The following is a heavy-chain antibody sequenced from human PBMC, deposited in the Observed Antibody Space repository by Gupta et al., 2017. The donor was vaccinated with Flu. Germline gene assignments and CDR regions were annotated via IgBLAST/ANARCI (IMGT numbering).Heavy chain of an antibody. J-gene: IGHJ3*02. CDR3: AGIAVTGTAGSFDI. V-gene: IGHV1-2*06. CDR2: INPNSGGT. D-gene: IGHD6-19*01. Sequence: QVQLVQSGAEVQKPGASVKVSCKLSGHTFTASWIHWVRQAPGQGLEWMGRINPNSGGTTYAQKFQGRVTMTRDTSISTAYMELTRVTSDDTAVYYCAGIAVTGTAGSFDIWGRGTMVTVSP. CDR1: GHTFTASW.